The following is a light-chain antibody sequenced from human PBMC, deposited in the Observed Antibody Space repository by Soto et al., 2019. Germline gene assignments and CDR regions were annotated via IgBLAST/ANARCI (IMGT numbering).Light chain of an antibody. CDR1: QSISNY. Sequence: DIQMTQSPSSLSASVGDRVTITCRASQSISNYLNWYQQKPGKAPKLLIYAASSLQSGVPSRFSGSGSGTDFTLTISSLQPEDFAPYYCQQSFSTPRTFGQGTKVEIK. CDR3: QQSFSTPRT. CDR2: AAS. V-gene: IGKV1-39*01. J-gene: IGKJ1*01.